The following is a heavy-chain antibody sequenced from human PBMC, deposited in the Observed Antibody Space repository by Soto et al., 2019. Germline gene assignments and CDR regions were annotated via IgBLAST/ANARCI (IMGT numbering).Heavy chain of an antibody. CDR1: GFTFSSYS. CDR2: ISSSSSTI. CDR3: ATMGTPATGLYFFDY. D-gene: IGHD2-15*01. Sequence: PGGSLSLSCAASGFTFSSYSMNWVRQAPGKGLEWLSYISSSSSTIYYADSVKGRFTISRDNAKNSLYLQMNSLRAADTAVYYCATMGTPATGLYFFDYWGQGSLVTVSS. J-gene: IGHJ4*02. V-gene: IGHV3-48*01.